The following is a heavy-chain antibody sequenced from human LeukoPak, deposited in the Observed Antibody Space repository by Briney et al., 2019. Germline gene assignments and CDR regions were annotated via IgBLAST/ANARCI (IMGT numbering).Heavy chain of an antibody. J-gene: IGHJ4*02. V-gene: IGHV1-18*01. CDR2: ISAYNGNT. Sequence: GATVKISCKASGYTFISYGISWVRQAPGQGLEWMGWISAYNGNTNYAQKLQGRVTMATDTSTSTAYMELRSLRSDDTAVYYCAREFRGWGGGGVFDYWGQGTLVTVSS. CDR1: GYTFISYG. CDR3: AREFRGWGGGGVFDY. D-gene: IGHD2-15*01.